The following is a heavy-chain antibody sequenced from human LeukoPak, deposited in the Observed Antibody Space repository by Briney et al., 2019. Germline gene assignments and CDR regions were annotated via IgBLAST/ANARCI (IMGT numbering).Heavy chain of an antibody. V-gene: IGHV3-21*01. CDR3: ASADHNYDSSGSHDAFDI. Sequence: PGGSLRLSCAASGFTFSSYSMNWVRQAPGKGLEWVSSISSSSSYIYYADSVKGRFTISRDNAKNSLYLQKNSLRAEDTAVYYCASADHNYDSSGSHDAFDIWGQGTMVTVSS. J-gene: IGHJ3*02. CDR1: GFTFSSYS. D-gene: IGHD3-22*01. CDR2: ISSSSSYI.